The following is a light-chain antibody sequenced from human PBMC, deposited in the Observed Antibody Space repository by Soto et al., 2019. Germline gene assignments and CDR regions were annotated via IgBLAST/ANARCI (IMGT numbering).Light chain of an antibody. CDR2: GAS. CDR3: QQYGSSSWT. J-gene: IGKJ1*01. V-gene: IGKV3-20*01. Sequence: EIVLTPSPGTLSLSPGERATLSCRASQSVSSSYLAWYQQKPGQAPRLLIYGASSRATGIPDRFSGSGSGTDLTLTISRLEAEDFAVYYCQQYGSSSWTFGQGTKVDIK. CDR1: QSVSSSY.